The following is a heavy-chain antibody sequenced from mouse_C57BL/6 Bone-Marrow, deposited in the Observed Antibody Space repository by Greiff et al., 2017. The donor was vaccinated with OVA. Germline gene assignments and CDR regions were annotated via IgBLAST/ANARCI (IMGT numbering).Heavy chain of an antibody. CDR3: ARSIYYGSSYGYFDV. Sequence: QVQLQQSGAELARPGASVKLSCKASGYTFTSYGISWVKQRTGQGLEWIGEIYPRSGNTYYNEKFKGKATLTADKSSSTAYMELRSLTSEDSAVYCCARSIYYGSSYGYFDVWGTGTTVTVSS. J-gene: IGHJ1*03. CDR2: IYPRSGNT. V-gene: IGHV1-81*01. CDR1: GYTFTSYG. D-gene: IGHD1-1*01.